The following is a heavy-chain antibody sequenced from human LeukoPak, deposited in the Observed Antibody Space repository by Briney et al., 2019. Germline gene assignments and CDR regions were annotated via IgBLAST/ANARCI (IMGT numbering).Heavy chain of an antibody. J-gene: IGHJ4*02. CDR2: IIPIFGTA. CDR3: ARCYDFWSGYWYY. CDR1: GGTFSSYA. V-gene: IGHV1-69*05. Sequence: SEKVSCKASGGTFSSYAISWVRQAPGQGLEWMGGIIPIFGTANYAQKFQGRVTITTDESTSTAYMELSSLRSEDTAVYYCARCYDFWSGYWYYWGQGTLVTVSS. D-gene: IGHD3-3*01.